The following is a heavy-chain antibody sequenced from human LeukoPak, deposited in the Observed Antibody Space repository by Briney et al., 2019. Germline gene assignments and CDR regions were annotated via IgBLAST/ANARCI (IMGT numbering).Heavy chain of an antibody. V-gene: IGHV3-7*01. Sequence: GGSLRLSCAASGFTVSSNYMNWVRQAPEKGLEWVANIKQDGSERDCVDSVKGRFTVSRDNAKNSLYLQMNSLRAEDTAVYYCARVVAVSWSERRPGYYYMDVWGKGTTVTVSS. J-gene: IGHJ6*03. CDR3: ARVVAVSWSERRPGYYYMDV. CDR1: GFTVSSNY. CDR2: IKQDGSER. D-gene: IGHD1-1*01.